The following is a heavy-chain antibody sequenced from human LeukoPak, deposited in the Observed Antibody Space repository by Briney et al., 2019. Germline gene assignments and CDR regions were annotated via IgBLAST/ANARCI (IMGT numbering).Heavy chain of an antibody. Sequence: PGGSLRLSCVGSGFTFSSYSMNWVRQAPGKGLEWVSYITRTSGTIYYADSVEGRFTISRDNVRNSLYLQMNSLRAEDTAVYYCVRDPNALDYWGQGTLVTVSS. J-gene: IGHJ4*02. CDR3: VRDPNALDY. V-gene: IGHV3-48*01. CDR2: ITRTSGTI. CDR1: GFTFSSYS.